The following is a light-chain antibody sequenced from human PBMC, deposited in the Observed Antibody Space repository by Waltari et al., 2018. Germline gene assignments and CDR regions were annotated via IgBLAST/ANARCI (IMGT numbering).Light chain of an antibody. CDR3: QQYHTYSPIT. CDR1: QSMDVW. J-gene: IGKJ5*01. V-gene: IGKV1-5*03. CDR2: EAS. Sequence: DIQMTQSPSTLSASVGDRVTITCRASQSMDVWLAWYQQKPGKAPNLLIYEASTLHSGVSSRFSGSGSGTEFTLTISSLQPDDFATYYCQQYHTYSPITFGQGTRLEI.